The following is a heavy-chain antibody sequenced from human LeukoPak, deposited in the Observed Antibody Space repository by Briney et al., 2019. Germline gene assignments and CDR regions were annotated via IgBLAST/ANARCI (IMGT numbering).Heavy chain of an antibody. CDR3: ARDHYDSSGYYRIDAFDI. Sequence: GSSVKVSCKASGGTFSSYAISWVRQAPGQGLEWMGIINPSGGSTSYAQKFQGRVTMTRDTSTSTVYMELSSLRSEDTAVYYCARDHYDSSGYYRIDAFDIWGQGTMVTVSS. D-gene: IGHD3-22*01. CDR2: INPSGGST. J-gene: IGHJ3*02. V-gene: IGHV1-46*01. CDR1: GGTFSSYA.